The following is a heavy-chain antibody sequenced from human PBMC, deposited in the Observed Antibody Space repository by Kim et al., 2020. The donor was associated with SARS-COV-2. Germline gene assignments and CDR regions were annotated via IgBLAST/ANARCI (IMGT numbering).Heavy chain of an antibody. Sequence: SETLSLTCTVSGGSISSSSYYWGWIRQPPGKGLEWIGSIYYSGSTYYNPSLKSRVTISVDTSKNQFSLKLSSVTAADTAVYYCARHTWGSGWKENYFDYWGQGTLVTFSA. CDR3: ARHTWGSGWKENYFDY. J-gene: IGHJ4*02. CDR2: IYYSGST. V-gene: IGHV4-39*01. D-gene: IGHD6-19*01. CDR1: GGSISSSSYY.